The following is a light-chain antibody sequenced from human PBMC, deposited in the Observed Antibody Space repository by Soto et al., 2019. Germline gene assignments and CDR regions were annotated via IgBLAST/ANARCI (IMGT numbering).Light chain of an antibody. V-gene: IGLV1-44*01. CDR1: TSNIGTNP. J-gene: IGLJ2*01. Sequence: QSVLTQPPSASGTPGQRVTMSCSGGTSNIGTNPVNWYQQPPGTAPKLLMYGDDQRPSGVPDRFSGSKSGTSASLAITGLQAEDEADYYCQSYDSSLSGVLFGGGTKLTVL. CDR3: QSYDSSLSGVL. CDR2: GDD.